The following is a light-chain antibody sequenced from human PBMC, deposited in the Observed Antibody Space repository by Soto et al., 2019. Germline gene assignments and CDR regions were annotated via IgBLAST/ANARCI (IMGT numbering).Light chain of an antibody. CDR3: QQYSTYPLT. Sequence: DIQMTQSPSTLSASVGDRVTITCRASQSISNALAWYQQKPGEAPKLLIYKASSLESGVPSRFSGSGSGAEFTLTISSLQPDDFATYYCQQYSTYPLTFGGGTKVEIK. J-gene: IGKJ4*01. CDR1: QSISNA. CDR2: KAS. V-gene: IGKV1-5*03.